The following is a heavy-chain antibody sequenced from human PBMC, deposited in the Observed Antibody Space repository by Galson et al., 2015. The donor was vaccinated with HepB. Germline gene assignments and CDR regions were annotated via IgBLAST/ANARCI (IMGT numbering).Heavy chain of an antibody. CDR1: GFTFSNYN. D-gene: IGHD3-9*01. J-gene: IGHJ5*02. CDR2: ISSGGTYI. V-gene: IGHV3-21*01. Sequence: SLRLSCAASGFTFSNYNVNWVRQAPGKGLEWVSFISSGGTYIYYTDSVQGRFSISRDNAKNSLYPQMNSLRDDDMAVYYCARGTPYYDDLTGFRPIPENNWFDPWGQGTLVTVSS. CDR3: ARGTPYYDDLTGFRPIPENNWFDP.